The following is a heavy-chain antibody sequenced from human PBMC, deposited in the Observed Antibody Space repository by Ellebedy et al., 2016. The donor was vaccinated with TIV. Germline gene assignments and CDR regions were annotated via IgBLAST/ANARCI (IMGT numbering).Heavy chain of an antibody. D-gene: IGHD1-26*01. J-gene: IGHJ4*02. CDR2: IWSDGNNK. CDR3: ARVHCGSVSCFGWDLDY. CDR1: GFTFGTFG. Sequence: GESLKIPCAASGFTFGTFGIHWVRQAPGKGLEWVAVIWSDGNNKYYADFVKGRFTISRDNSKKTSYLQMNSLRAEDTAVYYCARVHCGSVSCFGWDLDYWGQGTLVTVSS. V-gene: IGHV3-33*08.